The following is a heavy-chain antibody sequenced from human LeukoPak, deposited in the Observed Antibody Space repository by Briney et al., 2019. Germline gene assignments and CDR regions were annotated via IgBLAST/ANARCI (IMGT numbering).Heavy chain of an antibody. V-gene: IGHV3-66*02. J-gene: IGHJ4*02. CDR2: IYSGGST. Sequence: GGSLRLSCAASGIAVSSSYMSWVRQAPGKGLEWVSVIYSGGSTYYADSVKGRFTIFRDTSKNTLYLQMNSLRPEDTALYYCARGGGAFCGADCYRNFDCWGQGTPVTVSS. CDR3: ARGGGAFCGADCYRNFDC. CDR1: GIAVSSSY. D-gene: IGHD2-21*02.